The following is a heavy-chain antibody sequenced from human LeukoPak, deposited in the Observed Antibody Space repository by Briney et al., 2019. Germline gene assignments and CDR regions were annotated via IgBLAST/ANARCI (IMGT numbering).Heavy chain of an antibody. J-gene: IGHJ4*02. V-gene: IGHV4-61*01. CDR1: GGSVSSGSYY. CDR2: IYYSGST. Sequence: SETLSLTCTVSGGSVSSGSYYWSWIRQPPGKGLEWIGYIYYSGSTNYNPSLKSRVTISVDTSKNQFSLKLSSVTAADTAVYYCARGSYSGSYYWGQGTLVTVSS. CDR3: ARGSYSGSYY. D-gene: IGHD1-26*01.